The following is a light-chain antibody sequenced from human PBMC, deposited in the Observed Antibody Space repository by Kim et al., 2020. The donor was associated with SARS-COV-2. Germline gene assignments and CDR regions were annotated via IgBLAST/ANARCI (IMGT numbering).Light chain of an antibody. CDR3: SSYTSSSTWV. Sequence: QSALTQPASVSGSPGQSITISCTGTSSDVGGYNFVSWYQQHPGKAPTFMIYDVNKRPSGVSNRFSGSKSGNTASLTISGLQAEDEADYYCSSYTSSSTWVFGGGTQLTVL. CDR2: DVN. V-gene: IGLV2-14*01. J-gene: IGLJ3*02. CDR1: SSDVGGYNF.